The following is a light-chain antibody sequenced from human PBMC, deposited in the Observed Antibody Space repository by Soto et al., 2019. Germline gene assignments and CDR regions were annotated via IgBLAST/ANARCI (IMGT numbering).Light chain of an antibody. J-gene: IGLJ3*02. CDR3: VLYMGSGLWV. V-gene: IGLV8-61*01. Sequence: QAVVTQEPSFSVSPGGTVTLTCGLRSVSVTSSYYPSWYQKTPGQAPRTLIYSTDTRSSGVPDRFSGSILGNKAALTITGAQAEDDSDYYCVLYMGSGLWVFGGGTKLTVL. CDR1: SVSVTSSYY. CDR2: STD.